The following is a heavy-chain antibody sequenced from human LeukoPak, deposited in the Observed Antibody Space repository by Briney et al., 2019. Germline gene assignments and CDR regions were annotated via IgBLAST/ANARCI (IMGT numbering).Heavy chain of an antibody. Sequence: QPGRSLRLSCAASGFNFNSYGIHWVRQAPGKGLEWGAFIWYDGSNKYYVDSVKGRFTISRDNSKNTLYLQMNSLRAEDTAVYYCARARTTRGFDYWGQGTLVTVSS. CDR3: ARARTTRGFDY. D-gene: IGHD4-17*01. CDR2: IWYDGSNK. J-gene: IGHJ4*02. V-gene: IGHV3-33*01. CDR1: GFNFNSYG.